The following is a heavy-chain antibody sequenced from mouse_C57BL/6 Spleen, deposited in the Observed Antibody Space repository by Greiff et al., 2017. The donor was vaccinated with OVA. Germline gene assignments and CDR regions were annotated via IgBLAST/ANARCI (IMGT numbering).Heavy chain of an antibody. CDR2: ISGGSSTI. CDR1: GFTFSDYG. J-gene: IGHJ2*01. V-gene: IGHV5-17*01. CDR3: ARGERDFDY. Sequence: EVKLMESGGGLVKPGGSLKLSCAASGFTFSDYGMHWVRQAPEKGLEWVAYISGGSSTIYYADTVKGRFTISRDNAKNTLFLQMTSLRSEDTAMYYCARGERDFDYWGQGTTLTVSS.